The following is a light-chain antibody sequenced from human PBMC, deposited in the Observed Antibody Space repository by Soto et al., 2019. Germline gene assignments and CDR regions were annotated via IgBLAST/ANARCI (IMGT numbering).Light chain of an antibody. Sequence: ALWASTGCVFRETTADHSFRAGQSVGSNLAWYQQKPGQAPRLLIYAASTRATGIPARFRGSGFGTNFTLTFACLESEDFAVYYIQQRSNWPLAVGQGTRLEIK. CDR1: QSVGSN. J-gene: IGKJ5*01. CDR3: QQRSNWPLA. CDR2: AAS. V-gene: IGKV3-11*01.